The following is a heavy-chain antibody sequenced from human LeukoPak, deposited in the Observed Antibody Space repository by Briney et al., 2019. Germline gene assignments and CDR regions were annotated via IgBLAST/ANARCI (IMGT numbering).Heavy chain of an antibody. V-gene: IGHV3-53*01. CDR2: IYSGGST. Sequence: PGGSLRLSCAASGFTVSSNYMSWFRQAPGKGLEWVSVIYSGGSTYYADSVKGRFTISRDNSKNTLYLQMNSLRAEDTAVYYCARVAVAGTFYYYYYMDVWGKGTTVTVSS. CDR3: ARVAVAGTFYYYYYMDV. D-gene: IGHD6-19*01. CDR1: GFTVSSNY. J-gene: IGHJ6*03.